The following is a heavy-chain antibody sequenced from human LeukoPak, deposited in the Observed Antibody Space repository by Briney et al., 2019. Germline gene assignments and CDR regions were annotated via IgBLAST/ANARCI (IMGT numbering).Heavy chain of an antibody. Sequence: GGFLRLSCAASGFTFSSYAMHWVRQAPGKGLEWVAVISYDGSNKYYADSVKGRFTISRDNSKNTLYLQMNSLRAEDTAVYYCARIRFGGASDFDYWGQGTLVTVSS. CDR3: ARIRFGGASDFDY. D-gene: IGHD3-10*01. J-gene: IGHJ4*02. CDR2: ISYDGSNK. CDR1: GFTFSSYA. V-gene: IGHV3-30-3*01.